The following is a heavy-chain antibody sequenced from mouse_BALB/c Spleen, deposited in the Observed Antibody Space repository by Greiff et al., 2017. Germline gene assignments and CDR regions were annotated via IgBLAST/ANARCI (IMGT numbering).Heavy chain of an antibody. CDR3: APVRTDWYFDV. CDR2: IDPANGNT. J-gene: IGHJ1*01. Sequence: EVKVVESGAELVKPGASVKLSCTASGFNIKDTYMHWVKQRPEQGLEWIGRIDPANGNTKYDPKFQGKATITADTSSNTAYLQLSSLTSEDTAVYYCAPVRTDWYFDVWGAGTTVTVSS. V-gene: IGHV14-3*02. CDR1: GFNIKDTY.